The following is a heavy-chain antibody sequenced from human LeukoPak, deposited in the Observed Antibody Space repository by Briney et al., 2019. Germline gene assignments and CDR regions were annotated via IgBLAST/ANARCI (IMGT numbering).Heavy chain of an antibody. D-gene: IGHD6-13*01. CDR3: AKDLRYSSSWSSGWFDP. J-gene: IGHJ5*02. Sequence: GASVKVSCKASGYTFTDYYLHWVRQAPGQGLQWMGWINPKSGGTNYAQMFQGRVTMTRDTSISTAYMELSRLRSDDTAVYYCAKDLRYSSSWSSGWFDPWGQGTLVTVSS. CDR2: INPKSGGT. CDR1: GYTFTDYY. V-gene: IGHV1-2*02.